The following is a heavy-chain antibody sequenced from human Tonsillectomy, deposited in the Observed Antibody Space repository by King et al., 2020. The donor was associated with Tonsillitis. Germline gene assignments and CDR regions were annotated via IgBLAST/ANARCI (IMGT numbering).Heavy chain of an antibody. CDR3: ATYGQRIDAFDI. V-gene: IGHV4-31*03. CDR2: IYYTEST. Sequence: VQLQESGPGLVKPSQTLSLTCTVSGGAISSGGYYCSWIRQHPGKGLEWIGHIYYTESTVYNPSLKSRVSISVDTSTNQFSLKLSSVTAADTAVYYCATYGQRIDAFDIWGQGTMVTVSS. D-gene: IGHD2-21*01. CDR1: GGAISSGGYY. J-gene: IGHJ3*02.